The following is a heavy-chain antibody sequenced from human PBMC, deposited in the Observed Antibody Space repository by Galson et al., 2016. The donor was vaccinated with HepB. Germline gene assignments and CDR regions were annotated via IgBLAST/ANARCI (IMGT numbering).Heavy chain of an antibody. CDR2: LDPEAAET. J-gene: IGHJ4*02. Sequence: SVKVSCKVSGYALSELSLHWVRQAPGKGLEWMGGLDPEAAETVYAQKFQGRVSMTEDLSTDTAYMELTSLTSDDTAVYYCATVCLYSGAWYDFDYWGQGSLVAVSS. V-gene: IGHV1-24*01. CDR1: GYALSELS. CDR3: ATVCLYSGAWYDFDY. D-gene: IGHD6-19*01.